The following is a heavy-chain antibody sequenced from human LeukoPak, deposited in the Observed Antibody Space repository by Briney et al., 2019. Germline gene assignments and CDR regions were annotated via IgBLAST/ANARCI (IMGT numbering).Heavy chain of an antibody. V-gene: IGHV3-74*01. CDR3: AREHTYSSSWWLWFDP. J-gene: IGHJ5*02. CDR2: INTDGTST. CDR1: GFIFSSYW. D-gene: IGHD6-13*01. Sequence: AGGSLRLSCAASGFIFSSYWMHWVRQAPGRGLVWVSRINTDGTSTSYADSVKGRFTISRDNAKNTLSLQMNSLRAEDTAVYYCAREHTYSSSWWLWFDPWGQGTLVTVYS.